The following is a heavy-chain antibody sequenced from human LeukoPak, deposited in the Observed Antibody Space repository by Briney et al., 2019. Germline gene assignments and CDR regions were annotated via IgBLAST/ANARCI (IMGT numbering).Heavy chain of an antibody. Sequence: GGSLRLSCAASGFTFSSYSINWVRQAPGKRLEWVSYISSTSSAIYYADSVKGRFTISRDNAKNSLYLQMNSLRADDTAVYYCARAFQYGSGTHTFSLWGQGTLVTVSS. D-gene: IGHD3-10*01. CDR3: ARAFQYGSGTHTFSL. V-gene: IGHV3-48*04. CDR2: ISSTSSAI. J-gene: IGHJ4*02. CDR1: GFTFSSYS.